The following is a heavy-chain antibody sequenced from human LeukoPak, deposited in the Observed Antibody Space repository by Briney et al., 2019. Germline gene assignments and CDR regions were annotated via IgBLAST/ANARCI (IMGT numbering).Heavy chain of an antibody. J-gene: IGHJ4*02. V-gene: IGHV3-74*01. CDR1: GFTFSSYW. D-gene: IGHD1-26*01. CDR3: ARPGIGFDY. CDR2: INSDGSST. Sequence: SGGSLRLSCAASGFTFSSYWMSWVRQAPGKGLVWASRINSDGSSTSYADSVKGRFTISRDNAKNTLYLQMNSLRAEDTAVYYCARPGIGFDYWGQGTLVTVSS.